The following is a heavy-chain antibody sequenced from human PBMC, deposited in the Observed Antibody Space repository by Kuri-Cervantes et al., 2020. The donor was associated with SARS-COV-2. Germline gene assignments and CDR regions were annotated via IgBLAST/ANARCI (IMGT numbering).Heavy chain of an antibody. CDR2: IYYSGST. D-gene: IGHD2-2*01. CDR3: ARTVVPAPSGWFDP. Sequence: SETLSLTCTVSGGSISSYYWSWIRQPPGKGLEWIGYIYYSGSTNYNPSLKSRVTISVDTSKNQFSLKLSSVTAADTAVYYCARTVVPAPSGWFDPWGQGTLVTVSS. J-gene: IGHJ5*02. CDR1: GGSISSYY. V-gene: IGHV4-59*12.